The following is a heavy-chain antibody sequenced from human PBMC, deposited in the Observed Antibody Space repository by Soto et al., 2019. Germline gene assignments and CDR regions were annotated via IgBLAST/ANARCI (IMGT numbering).Heavy chain of an antibody. CDR1: GFTFSGSA. CDR2: IRSKANSYAT. CDR3: SRKGYDGYDYYGMDV. D-gene: IGHD5-12*01. Sequence: GGSLRLSYAASGFTFSGSAMHWVRQASGKGLEWVCRIRSKANSYATAYAASVKGRCTISRDDSKNTAYLQMNSLKTEDTAVFHCSRKGYDGYDYYGMDVWAQGT. J-gene: IGHJ6*02. V-gene: IGHV3-73*01.